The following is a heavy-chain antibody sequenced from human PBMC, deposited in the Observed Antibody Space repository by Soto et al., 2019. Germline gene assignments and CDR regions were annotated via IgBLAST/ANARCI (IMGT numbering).Heavy chain of an antibody. V-gene: IGHV4-59*01. J-gene: IGHJ3*02. CDR3: ARQEYGSGERPAFDI. Sequence: PSETLSLTCTVSAGSITSYYWSWIRQPPGKGLEWIGCVYYSGNTNYNPSLRSRVTISVDTSKNQFSLKLSSVTAADTAIYYCARQEYGSGERPAFDIWGQGTMVTVSS. CDR2: VYYSGNT. CDR1: AGSITSYY. D-gene: IGHD3-10*01.